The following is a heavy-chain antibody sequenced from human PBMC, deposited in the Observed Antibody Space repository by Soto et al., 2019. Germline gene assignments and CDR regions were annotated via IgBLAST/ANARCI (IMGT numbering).Heavy chain of an antibody. Sequence: QVHLVQSGAEVKKPGASVKVSCKGSGYAFTTYGITWVRQAPGQGIEWMGWISAHNGNTNYAQKRQGRVTVTRDTSTSTANMELRSLRSDDTAVYYCARGRYGDYWGQGALVTVSS. J-gene: IGHJ4*02. CDR2: ISAHNGNT. CDR1: GYAFTTYG. V-gene: IGHV1-18*01. D-gene: IGHD1-1*01. CDR3: ARGRYGDY.